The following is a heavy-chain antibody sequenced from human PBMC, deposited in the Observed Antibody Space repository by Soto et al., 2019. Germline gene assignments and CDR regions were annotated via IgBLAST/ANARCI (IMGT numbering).Heavy chain of an antibody. CDR2: IYYSGST. V-gene: IGHV4-61*01. D-gene: IGHD3-22*01. Sequence: SETLSLTCTVSGGSVSSGSYYWSWIRQPPGKGLEWIGYIYYSGSTNYNPSLKSRVTISVDTSKNQFSLKLSSVTAADTAVYYCAREPQEVWLLEREGDYWGQGTLVNVS. J-gene: IGHJ4*02. CDR3: AREPQEVWLLEREGDY. CDR1: GGSVSSGSYY.